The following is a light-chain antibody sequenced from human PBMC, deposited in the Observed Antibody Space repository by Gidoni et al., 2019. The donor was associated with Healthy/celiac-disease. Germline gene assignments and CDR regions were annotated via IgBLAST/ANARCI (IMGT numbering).Light chain of an antibody. CDR1: QSFSSY. CDR3: QKSSNWPIT. V-gene: IGKV3-11*01. CDR2: DTT. J-gene: IGKJ5*01. Sequence: ETALSESPATLSLSPGERATISCRASQSFSSYLAWYQQRLVHTPRLLIYDTTNRATGIPARFSGSGSETNFTLTISNLEPEDFAVCYYQKSSNWPITFGQGTRLEIK.